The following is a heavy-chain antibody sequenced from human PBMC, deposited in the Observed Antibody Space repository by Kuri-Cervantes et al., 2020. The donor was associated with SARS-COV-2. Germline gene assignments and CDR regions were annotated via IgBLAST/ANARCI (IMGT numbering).Heavy chain of an antibody. J-gene: IGHJ4*02. D-gene: IGHD3-3*01. CDR3: ATSTDFGASIIPGDY. V-gene: IGHV3-23*05. Sequence: GESLKISCAASTSTFSSYAMTWVRQAPGKGLQWVSSISGDGTATNYADSVQGRFTISRDNSRSALYLRMNSLRADDTATYFCATSTDFGASIIPGDYWGQGTQVTVSS. CDR2: ISGDGTAT. CDR1: TSTFSSYA.